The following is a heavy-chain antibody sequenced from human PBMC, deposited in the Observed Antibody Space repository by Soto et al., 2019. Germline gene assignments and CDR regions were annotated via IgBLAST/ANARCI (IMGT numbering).Heavy chain of an antibody. V-gene: IGHV4-59*01. Sequence: PSETLSLTCTVSGGSISSYYWSRIRQPPGKGLEWIGYIYYSGSTNYNPSLKSRVTISVDTSKNQFSLKLSSVTAADTAVYYCARVVLGYCSGGSCYSDYYYGMDVWGQGTTVTVS. J-gene: IGHJ6*02. CDR3: ARVVLGYCSGGSCYSDYYYGMDV. CDR1: GGSISSYY. D-gene: IGHD2-15*01. CDR2: IYYSGST.